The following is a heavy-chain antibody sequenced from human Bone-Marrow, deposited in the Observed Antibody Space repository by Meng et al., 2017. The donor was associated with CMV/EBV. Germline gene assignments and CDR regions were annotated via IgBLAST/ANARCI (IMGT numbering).Heavy chain of an antibody. Sequence: GGSLRLSCTASGFTFGDYAMSWVRQAPGKGLEWVAVIWYGGANKNYADSVKGRFTISRDTANNTVHLQTNSLRAEDTAVYYCARGVRVGAKRFDNWGQGTLVTVSS. D-gene: IGHD1-26*01. V-gene: IGHV3-30*04. CDR1: GFTFGDYA. CDR2: IWYGGANK. J-gene: IGHJ4*02. CDR3: ARGVRVGAKRFDN.